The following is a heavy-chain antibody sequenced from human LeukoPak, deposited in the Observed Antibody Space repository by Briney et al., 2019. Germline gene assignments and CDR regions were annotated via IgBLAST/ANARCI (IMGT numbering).Heavy chain of an antibody. D-gene: IGHD6-19*01. CDR1: GYTFTGFY. CDR3: ALPQLLRSGWLPFDY. J-gene: IGHJ4*02. Sequence: GASVTVSCKASGYTFTGFYIHWVRQAPGQGLQWMGWINPNSGGTNYAQEFEGRVTMTRDTSISTAYMELSGLRSDDTAVYYCALPQLLRSGWLPFDYWGQGTLVTVSS. V-gene: IGHV1-2*02. CDR2: INPNSGGT.